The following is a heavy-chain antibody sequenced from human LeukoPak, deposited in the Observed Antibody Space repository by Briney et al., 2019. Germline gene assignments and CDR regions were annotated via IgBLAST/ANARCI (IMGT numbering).Heavy chain of an antibody. D-gene: IGHD6-13*01. V-gene: IGHV3-23*01. CDR1: GFTFTGYA. J-gene: IGHJ4*02. CDR3: AKGSSSWPPRVGY. Sequence: GGSLRLSCAASGFTFTGYAMSWVRQAPGKGLEWVSAISGSGNTYYADSVTGRFTISRDNSKNTLTLQMNSLRADDTAVYYCAKGSSSWPPRVGYWGQGTLVTVSS. CDR2: ISGSGNT.